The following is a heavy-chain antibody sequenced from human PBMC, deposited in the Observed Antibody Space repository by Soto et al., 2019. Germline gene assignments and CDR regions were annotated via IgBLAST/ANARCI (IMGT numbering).Heavy chain of an antibody. CDR2: IYYSGST. Sequence: QLQLQESGPGLVKPSETLSLTCTVSGGSISSSSYYWGWIRQPPGKGLEWIGSIYYSGSTYYNPSLTGRVTISVDTSKTQFSLKLSSVTAADTAVYYCARGLSIAARPGWFDPWGQGTLVTVSS. CDR3: ARGLSIAARPGWFDP. CDR1: GGSISSSSYY. J-gene: IGHJ5*02. V-gene: IGHV4-39*01. D-gene: IGHD6-6*01.